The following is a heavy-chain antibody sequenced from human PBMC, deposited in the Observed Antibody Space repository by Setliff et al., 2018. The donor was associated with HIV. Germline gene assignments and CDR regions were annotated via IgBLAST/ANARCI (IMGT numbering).Heavy chain of an antibody. CDR3: ASQTYYYDSSGSLGGYYFDN. CDR2: TTPLLGTT. D-gene: IGHD3-22*01. V-gene: IGHV1-69*10. J-gene: IGHJ4*02. CDR1: GNTFSSYG. Sequence: SVKVSCKASGNTFSSYGITWVRQAPGQGLEWMGGTTPLLGTTNYAQKFQGRVTITTDNAKSSLYLQMNSLRAEDTAIYYCASQTYYYDSSGSLGGYYFDNWGQGTLVTVSS.